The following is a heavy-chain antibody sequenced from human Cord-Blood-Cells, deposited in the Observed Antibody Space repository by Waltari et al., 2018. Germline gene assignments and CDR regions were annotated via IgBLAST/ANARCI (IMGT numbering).Heavy chain of an antibody. CDR3: ARGRGITGTTDY. Sequence: QVQLVESGGGVVQPGRSLRLSCAASGFTFSSYGMHWVRQAPGKGLEWVAVIWYDGSNKYCADSVKGRFTISRDKSKNTLYLQRNSLRAEDTAVYYCARGRGITGTTDYWGQGTLVTVAS. CDR2: IWYDGSNK. D-gene: IGHD1-7*01. CDR1: GFTFSSYG. J-gene: IGHJ4*02. V-gene: IGHV3-33*01.